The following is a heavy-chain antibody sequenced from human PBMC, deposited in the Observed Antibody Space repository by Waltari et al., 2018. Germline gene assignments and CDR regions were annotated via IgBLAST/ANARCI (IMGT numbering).Heavy chain of an antibody. CDR3: ARTNMTVAGTGWYDP. Sequence: QVQLQESGPRLVRPSETLSLTCSVSGGSISDFYWSWIRQSPGKGMEWLGYAYYIGVINYNPSLKNRVTISVDMSKRQISLKLTSVTPADTAIYYCARTNMTVAGTGWYDPWGQGTLVTVSS. D-gene: IGHD1-1*01. J-gene: IGHJ5*02. V-gene: IGHV4-59*01. CDR2: AYYIGVI. CDR1: GGSISDFY.